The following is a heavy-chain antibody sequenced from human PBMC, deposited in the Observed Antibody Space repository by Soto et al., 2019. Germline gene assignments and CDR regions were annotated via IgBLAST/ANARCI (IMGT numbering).Heavy chain of an antibody. CDR1: GFTFSSYD. Sequence: GGSLRLSCAASGFTFSSYDMHWVRQATGKGLEWVSAIGTAGDTYYPGSVKGRFTISRENAKNSLYLQMNSLRAGDTAVYYCARAAFANSGYDVSRSNWLDPWGKGTLVTVSS. D-gene: IGHD5-12*01. V-gene: IGHV3-13*01. CDR2: IGTAGDT. J-gene: IGHJ5*02. CDR3: ARAAFANSGYDVSRSNWLDP.